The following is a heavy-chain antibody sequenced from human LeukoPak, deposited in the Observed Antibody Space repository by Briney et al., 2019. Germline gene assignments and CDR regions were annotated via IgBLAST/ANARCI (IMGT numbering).Heavy chain of an antibody. J-gene: IGHJ4*02. CDR3: AKDRLHPSTFDY. Sequence: PGGSLRLSCAASGFTFSSYGMHWVRQAPGKGLEWVAFIRYDGSNKYYADSVKGRFTISRDNSKNTLYLQMNSLRAEDTAVYYCAKDRLHPSTFDYWGQGTLVTVSS. V-gene: IGHV3-30*02. D-gene: IGHD6-25*01. CDR1: GFTFSSYG. CDR2: IRYDGSNK.